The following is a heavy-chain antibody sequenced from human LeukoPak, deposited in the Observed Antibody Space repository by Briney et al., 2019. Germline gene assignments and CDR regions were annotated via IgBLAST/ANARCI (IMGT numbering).Heavy chain of an antibody. V-gene: IGHV3-48*02. Sequence: VQPGGSLRPSCAASGFTFSSYAMTWVRQAPGKGLEWLSYISSSGTNIYYADSVRGRFTISRDNAKNSLFLQMNSLRDEDTAVYYCAKWGAQSGSYRVVDCWGRGTLVTVSS. CDR2: ISSSGTNI. CDR3: AKWGAQSGSYRVVDC. D-gene: IGHD3-10*01. J-gene: IGHJ4*02. CDR1: GFTFSSYA.